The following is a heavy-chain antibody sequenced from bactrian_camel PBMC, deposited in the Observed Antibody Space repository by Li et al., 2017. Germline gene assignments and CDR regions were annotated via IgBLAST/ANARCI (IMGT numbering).Heavy chain of an antibody. J-gene: IGHJ4*01. CDR1: DDSYSKRC. D-gene: IGHD5*01. CDR2: IDGFGAA. Sequence: HVQLVESGGGSVQAGGSLQLSCTASDDSYSKRCMGWFRQAPGKEREGVARIDGFGAATYANSVQGRFTISRDNAKNTLYLQMNNLNSEDTAMYYCAAATTSTTVMPCHISQPRTFYWGQGTQVTV. CDR3: AAATTSTTVMPCHISQPRTFY. V-gene: IGHV3S53*01.